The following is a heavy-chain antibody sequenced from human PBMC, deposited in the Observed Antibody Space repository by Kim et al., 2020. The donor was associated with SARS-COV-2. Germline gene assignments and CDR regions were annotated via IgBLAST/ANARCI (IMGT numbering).Heavy chain of an antibody. J-gene: IGHJ2*01. CDR3: ARDRVSGWSADWYFDL. Sequence: SETLSLTCTVSGGSISSYYWSWIRQPPGKGLEWIGYIYYSGSTNYNPSLKSRVTISVDTSKNQFSLKLSSVTAADTAVYYCARDRVSGWSADWYFDLWGRGTLVTVSS. V-gene: IGHV4-59*01. D-gene: IGHD6-19*01. CDR2: IYYSGST. CDR1: GGSISSYY.